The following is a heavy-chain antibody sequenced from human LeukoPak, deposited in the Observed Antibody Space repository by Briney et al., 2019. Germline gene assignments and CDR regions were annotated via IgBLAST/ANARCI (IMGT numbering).Heavy chain of an antibody. Sequence: GGSLRLSCAASGFTFSSAWMSWVRHAPGKGLEWVGRIKSKTDGGTTDYAAPVKGRFTIPRDDSKNTLYLQMNSLKTEDTAVYYCTTDALTLDSWGVTIFGVPRDAFDIWGQGTMVTVSS. CDR2: IKSKTDGGTT. J-gene: IGHJ3*02. CDR3: TTDALTLDSWGVTIFGVPRDAFDI. V-gene: IGHV3-15*01. D-gene: IGHD3-3*01. CDR1: GFTFSSAW.